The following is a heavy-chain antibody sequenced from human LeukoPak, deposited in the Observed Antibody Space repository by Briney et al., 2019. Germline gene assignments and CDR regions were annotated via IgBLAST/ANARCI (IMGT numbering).Heavy chain of an antibody. CDR2: ITGSSRTK. CDR1: GFTFSSYS. D-gene: IGHD6-19*01. Sequence: PGGSLRLSCAASGFTFSSYSMNWVRQAPGKGLEWVSYITGSSRTKSYADSVKGRFTISRDNAENSVYLQMNSLRAEDTAVYYCARPTSSGWYSHWGQGTMVTVSS. CDR3: ARPTSSGWYSH. V-gene: IGHV3-48*01. J-gene: IGHJ3*01.